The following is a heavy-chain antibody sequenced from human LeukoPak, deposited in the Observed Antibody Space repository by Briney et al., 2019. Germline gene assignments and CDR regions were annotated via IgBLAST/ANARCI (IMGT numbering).Heavy chain of an antibody. J-gene: IGHJ2*01. CDR2: IYYSGST. Sequence: SETLSLTCTVSGGSISSYYWSWIRQPPGKGPEWIGYIYYSGSTNYNPSLKSRVTISVDTSKNQFSLKLSSVTAADTAVYYCARHNAPVYYYDSSGYSWYFDLWGRGTLVTVSS. CDR3: ARHNAPVYYYDSSGYSWYFDL. CDR1: GGSISSYY. V-gene: IGHV4-59*08. D-gene: IGHD3-22*01.